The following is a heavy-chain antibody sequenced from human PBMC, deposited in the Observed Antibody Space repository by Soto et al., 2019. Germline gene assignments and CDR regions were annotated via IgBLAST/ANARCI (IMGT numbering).Heavy chain of an antibody. D-gene: IGHD6-13*01. Sequence: SETLSLTCAVSGGSISSGGYSWSWIRQPPGKGLEWIGYMYHSGSTYYNPSLKSRVTISVDTSKNQLSLKLSSVTAADTAVYYCARGSAAGTKSPFDYWGQGTLVTVSS. CDR3: ARGSAAGTKSPFDY. CDR1: GGSISSGGYS. V-gene: IGHV4-30-2*01. J-gene: IGHJ4*02. CDR2: MYHSGST.